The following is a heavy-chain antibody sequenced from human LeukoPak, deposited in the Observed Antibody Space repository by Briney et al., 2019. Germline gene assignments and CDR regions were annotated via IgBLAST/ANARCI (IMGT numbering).Heavy chain of an antibody. CDR3: ARDLGTTEGNWFDP. CDR2: ISYDGSNK. J-gene: IGHJ5*02. D-gene: IGHD1-1*01. V-gene: IGHV3-30*04. CDR1: GFTFSSYA. Sequence: GGSLRLSCAASGFTFSSYAMHWVRQAPGKGLEWVAVISYDGSNKYYADSVKGRFTISRGNSKNTLYPQMNSLRAEDTAVYYCARDLGTTEGNWFDPWGQGTLVTVSS.